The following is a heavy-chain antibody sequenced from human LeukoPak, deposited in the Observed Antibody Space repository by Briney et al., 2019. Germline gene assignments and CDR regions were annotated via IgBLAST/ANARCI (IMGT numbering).Heavy chain of an antibody. CDR3: AREFYDYGDHWYYFDY. V-gene: IGHV3-11*01. J-gene: IGHJ4*02. CDR1: GFTFSDYY. D-gene: IGHD4-17*01. CDR2: ISSSGSTI. Sequence: PGGSLRLSCAASGFTFSDYYMSWIRQAPGKGLEWVPYISSSGSTIYYADSVKGRFTISRDNAKNSLYLQMNSLRAEDTAVYCCAREFYDYGDHWYYFDYWGQGTLVTVSS.